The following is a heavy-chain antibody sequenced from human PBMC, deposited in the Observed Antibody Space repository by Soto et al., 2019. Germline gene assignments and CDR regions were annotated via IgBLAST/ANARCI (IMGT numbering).Heavy chain of an antibody. CDR1: GFTFSSYG. J-gene: IGHJ6*02. Sequence: QVQLVESGGGVVQPGRSLRLSCAASGFTFSSYGIHWVRQAPGKGLEWVAVIWYDGSNKYYADSVKGRFTISRDNSKNTLYLQMNSLRAEDTAVYYCARVGSGWKNYFYYGMDVWGQGTTVTVSS. CDR3: ARVGSGWKNYFYYGMDV. V-gene: IGHV3-33*01. D-gene: IGHD6-19*01. CDR2: IWYDGSNK.